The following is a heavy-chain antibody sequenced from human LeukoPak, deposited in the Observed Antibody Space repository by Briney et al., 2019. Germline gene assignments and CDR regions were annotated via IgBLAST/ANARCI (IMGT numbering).Heavy chain of an antibody. J-gene: IGHJ4*02. CDR3: AKTRPTFDRRSRWYYHFDY. CDR2: IYHTGST. CDR1: GDSINSSLY. V-gene: IGHV4-38-2*01. D-gene: IGHD1-14*01. Sequence: PSETLSLTCAVSGDSINSSLYWGCIRQPPGKGLEWIGSIYHTGSTYYNPSLRSRLTMSVDTSKNQFSLKLSSVTAADTAVYCCAKTRPTFDRRSRWYYHFDYCGRGTLVTVSS.